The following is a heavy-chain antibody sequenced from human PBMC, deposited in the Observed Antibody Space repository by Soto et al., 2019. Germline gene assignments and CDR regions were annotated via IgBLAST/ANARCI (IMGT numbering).Heavy chain of an antibody. V-gene: IGHV3-30-3*01. CDR2: ISYEGSYK. Sequence: SLRLSCAASGFTFSSYAMHWVRQAPGKGLEWVAVISYEGSYKYYADSVKGRFTISRDNSKNTLYLQMNSLRAEDSALYYCARGDIVATLAYYAMGVWGQGTTVTVSS. D-gene: IGHD5-12*01. CDR3: ARGDIVATLAYYAMGV. J-gene: IGHJ6*02. CDR1: GFTFSSYA.